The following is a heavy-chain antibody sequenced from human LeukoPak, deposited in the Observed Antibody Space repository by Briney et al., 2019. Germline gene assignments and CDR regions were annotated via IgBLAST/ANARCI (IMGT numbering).Heavy chain of an antibody. CDR1: GGSFSGYY. V-gene: IGHV4-34*01. CDR2: INHSGST. D-gene: IGHD2-2*01. J-gene: IGHJ5*02. CDR3: ARGLRYCSSTSCLAWFDP. Sequence: SETLSLTCAVYGGSFSGYYWSWIRQPPGKGLEWIGEINHSGSTNYNPSLKSRVPISVDTSKNQFSLKLSSVTAADTAVYYCARGLRYCSSTSCLAWFDPWGQGTLVTVSS.